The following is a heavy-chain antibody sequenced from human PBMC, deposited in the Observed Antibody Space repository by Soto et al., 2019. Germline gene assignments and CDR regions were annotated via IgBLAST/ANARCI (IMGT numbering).Heavy chain of an antibody. Sequence: EVQLLESGGGLVQPGGSLRLSCAASGFTFNNYSMNWVRQAPGKGLEWVSSISGSGGSTYYADSVKGRFTISRDNSKNTVYLKMNRLRAEDTAVYYCAKGALGSSSWYDFDYWGQGTLVTVSS. CDR1: GFTFNNYS. CDR3: AKGALGSSSWYDFDY. D-gene: IGHD6-13*01. CDR2: ISGSGGST. V-gene: IGHV3-23*01. J-gene: IGHJ4*02.